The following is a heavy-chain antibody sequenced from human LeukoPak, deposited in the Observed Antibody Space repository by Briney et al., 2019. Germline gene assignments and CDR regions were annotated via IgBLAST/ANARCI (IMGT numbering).Heavy chain of an antibody. J-gene: IGHJ4*02. CDR3: ARDHDYGGNSPFDY. Sequence: GRSLRLSCAASGFTFSSYGMHWVRQAPGKGLEWVAVIWYDGSNKYYADSVKGRFTISRDNSKNTLYLQMSSLRAEDTAVYYCARDHDYGGNSPFDYWGQGTLVTVSS. CDR2: IWYDGSNK. CDR1: GFTFSSYG. D-gene: IGHD4-23*01. V-gene: IGHV3-33*01.